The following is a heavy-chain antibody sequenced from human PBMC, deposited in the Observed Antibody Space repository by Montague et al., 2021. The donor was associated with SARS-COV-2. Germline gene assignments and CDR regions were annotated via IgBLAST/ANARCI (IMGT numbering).Heavy chain of an antibody. CDR2: MSASGDST. J-gene: IGHJ1*01. V-gene: IGHV3-23*01. Sequence: SLRLSCAASGFNFGAYVMNWVRRAPGKGLEWVAAMSASGDSTYHADSVEGRFTISRDNSKNTVYLQMNSLRAEDTAFYYCAKGVGSGSFQYWGQGTLVTASS. CDR1: GFNFGAYV. D-gene: IGHD1-26*01. CDR3: AKGVGSGSFQY.